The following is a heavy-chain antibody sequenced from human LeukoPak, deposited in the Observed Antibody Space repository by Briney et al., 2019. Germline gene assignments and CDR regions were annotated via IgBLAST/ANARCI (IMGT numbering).Heavy chain of an antibody. Sequence: PGGSLRLSCAASGFTFSSYGMHWVRQAPGKGLEWVALISYDGSNKYYADSVKGRFAISRDNSKNTLYVEMNSLRAEDTAVYYCAKDRGSHSLWDYWGQGTLVTVYS. CDR1: GFTFSSYG. D-gene: IGHD1-26*01. CDR3: AKDRGSHSLWDY. CDR2: ISYDGSNK. V-gene: IGHV3-30*18. J-gene: IGHJ4*02.